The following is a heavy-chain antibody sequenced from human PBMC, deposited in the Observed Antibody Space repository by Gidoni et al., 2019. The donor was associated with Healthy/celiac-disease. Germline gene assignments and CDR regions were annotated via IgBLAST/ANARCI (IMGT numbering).Heavy chain of an antibody. CDR3: ARPEYYYDSSGYYSFDY. V-gene: IGHV1-46*01. J-gene: IGHJ4*02. Sequence: QVQLVQSGAEVKKPGASVKVSCKASGYTFTSYYMHWVRQAPGQGLEWMGIINPSGGSTSYAQKFQGRVTMTRDTSTSTVYMELSSLRSEDTAVYYCARPEYYYDSSGYYSFDYWGQGTLVTVSS. CDR2: INPSGGST. CDR1: GYTFTSYY. D-gene: IGHD3-22*01.